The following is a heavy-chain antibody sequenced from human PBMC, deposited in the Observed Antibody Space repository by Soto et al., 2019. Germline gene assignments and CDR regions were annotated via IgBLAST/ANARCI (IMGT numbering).Heavy chain of an antibody. D-gene: IGHD3-22*01. V-gene: IGHV3-66*01. J-gene: IGHJ4*02. Sequence: GGSLRLSCAASGFTFTSYAMSWVRQAPGKGLEWVSVIYDGGSTYYAESVKDRFTISRDNSKNTLYLQMNSLRAEDTAVYYCMLGSGWKDFDYWGQGTLVTVSS. CDR3: MLGSGWKDFDY. CDR1: GFTFTSYA. CDR2: IYDGGST.